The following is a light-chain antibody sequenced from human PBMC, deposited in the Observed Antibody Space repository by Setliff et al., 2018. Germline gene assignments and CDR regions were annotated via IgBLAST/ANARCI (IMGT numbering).Light chain of an antibody. CDR2: DNN. V-gene: IGLV1-51*01. CDR3: GTWDNSLSVPVV. J-gene: IGLJ3*02. CDR1: SSNFGSSY. Sequence: VLTQPPSVSAAPGQSVTISCSGSSSNFGSSYISWYQQVPGRAPKLVIYDNNKRPSGIPDRFSGSKSGTSATLGIIGLQTGDEADYYCGTWDNSLSVPVVFGGGTKVTVL.